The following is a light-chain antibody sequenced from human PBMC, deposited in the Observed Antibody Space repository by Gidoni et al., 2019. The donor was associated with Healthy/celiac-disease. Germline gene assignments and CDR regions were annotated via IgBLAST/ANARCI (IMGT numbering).Light chain of an antibody. CDR2: DAS. J-gene: IGKJ2*01. CDR1: QSVSIY. V-gene: IGKV3-11*01. Sequence: EIVLTQSPATLSLSPGERATLSCRASQSVSIYLAWYQHKPGQAPRLLIYDASNRATGIPARFSGSGSGTDFTLTISSVEPEDFAIYYCQQRSNGPPYTFGQGTKLEI. CDR3: QQRSNGPPYT.